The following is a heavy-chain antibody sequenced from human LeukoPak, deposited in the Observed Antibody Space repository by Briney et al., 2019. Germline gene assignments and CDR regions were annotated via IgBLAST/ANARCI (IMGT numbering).Heavy chain of an antibody. CDR1: GFTFSNYA. CDR3: AKDSYDFWSGYSGPFDS. CDR2: ISVSDGST. V-gene: IGHV3-23*01. Sequence: GGSLRLSCAASGFTFSNYAVTWVRQAPGKGLEWVSLISVSDGSTYYADSVKGRFTASRDNSKNTLYLQMNSLRVEDTAIYYCAKDSYDFWSGYSGPFDSWGQGILGTGSS. J-gene: IGHJ5*01. D-gene: IGHD3-3*01.